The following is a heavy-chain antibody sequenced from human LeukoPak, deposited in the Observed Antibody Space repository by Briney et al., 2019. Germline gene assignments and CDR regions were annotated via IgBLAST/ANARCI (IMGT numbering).Heavy chain of an antibody. D-gene: IGHD1-26*01. J-gene: IGHJ3*02. V-gene: IGHV3-23*01. Sequence: PGGSLRLSCAASGFTFSSYAMSWVRQAPGKGLEWVSAISGSGGSTYYADSVKGRFTISRDNSKNTLYLQMNSLRAEDTAVYYCAKDRAFGIVGAPTAFDIWGQGTMVTVSS. CDR3: AKDRAFGIVGAPTAFDI. CDR2: ISGSGGST. CDR1: GFTFSSYA.